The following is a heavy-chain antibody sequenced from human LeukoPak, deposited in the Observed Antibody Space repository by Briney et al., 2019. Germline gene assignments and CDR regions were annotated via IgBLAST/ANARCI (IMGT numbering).Heavy chain of an antibody. CDR3: AKDLAAAAEDPIDY. J-gene: IGHJ4*02. V-gene: IGHV3-30*02. Sequence: GGSLRLSCAASGFTFSSYGMHWVRQAPGKGLEWVAFIRYDGSNKYYADSVKGRFTISRDNSKNTLYLQMNSLRAEDTAVYYCAKDLAAAAEDPIDYWGQGTLVTVSS. CDR2: IRYDGSNK. D-gene: IGHD6-13*01. CDR1: GFTFSSYG.